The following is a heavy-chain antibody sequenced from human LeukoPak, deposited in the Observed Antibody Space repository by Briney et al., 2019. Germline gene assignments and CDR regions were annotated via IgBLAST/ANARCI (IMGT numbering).Heavy chain of an antibody. CDR1: GYTFTGYF. CDR3: ARYFSGFDAFDI. D-gene: IGHD2-15*01. CDR2: INPNSGDT. J-gene: IGHJ3*02. Sequence: ASVKVSCKASGYTFTGYFIHWVRQAPGQGLEWLGWINPNSGDTKYAQNFQGRVTMTRDTSITTAYMDLSSLRSDDSAVYFCARYFSGFDAFDIWGQGTMVTVSS. V-gene: IGHV1-2*02.